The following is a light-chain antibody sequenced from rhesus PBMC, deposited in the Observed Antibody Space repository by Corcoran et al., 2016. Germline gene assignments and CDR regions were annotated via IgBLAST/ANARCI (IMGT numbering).Light chain of an antibody. CDR3: LQGYSTPFT. CDR1: QGISSW. V-gene: IGKV1-18*01. Sequence: DIQMTQSPSSLSASVGDTVTITCRASQGISSWLAWYQQKPGKAPKLLIYSASSLESGVPSRFSGSGSGTEFTLPISSLHPEDFATYYCLQGYSTPFTFGPGTKLDIK. J-gene: IGKJ3*01. CDR2: SAS.